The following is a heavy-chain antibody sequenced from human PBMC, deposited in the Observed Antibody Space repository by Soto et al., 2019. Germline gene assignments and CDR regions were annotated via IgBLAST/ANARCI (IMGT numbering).Heavy chain of an antibody. Sequence: SVKVSCKASGGTFSSYAISWVRQAPGQGLEWMGGIIPIFGTANYAQKFQGRVTITADKSTSTAYMELSSLRSEDTAVYYCARERSRYDRSGYYRPDYWGQGTLVTVSS. CDR3: ARERSRYDRSGYYRPDY. D-gene: IGHD3-22*01. V-gene: IGHV1-69*06. J-gene: IGHJ4*02. CDR2: IIPIFGTA. CDR1: GGTFSSYA.